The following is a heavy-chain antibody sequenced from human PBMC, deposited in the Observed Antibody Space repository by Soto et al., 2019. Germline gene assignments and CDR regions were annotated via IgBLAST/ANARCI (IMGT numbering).Heavy chain of an antibody. D-gene: IGHD6-13*01. CDR3: AGGNSSSSKPAAFDI. V-gene: IGHV1-69*02. J-gene: IGHJ3*02. CDR2: IIPILGIA. CDR1: GGTFSSYT. Sequence: QVQLVQSGAEVKKPGSSVKVSCKASGGTFSSYTISWVRQAPGQGLEWMGRIIPILGIANYAQKFQGRVTITAEKSTSTAYMELSSLRSEDTAVYYCAGGNSSSSKPAAFDIWGQGTMVTVSS.